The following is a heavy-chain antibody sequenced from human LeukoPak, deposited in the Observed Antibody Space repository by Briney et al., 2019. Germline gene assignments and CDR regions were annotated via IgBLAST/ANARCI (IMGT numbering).Heavy chain of an antibody. CDR2: ISYSGST. J-gene: IGHJ4*02. D-gene: IGHD5-18*01. Sequence: TLSLTCTVSGGSISSGGYYWSWIRQHPGKGLEWIGYISYSGSTYYNPSLKSRVTISVDTSENQFSLELSSVTAGDTAVYYCAREAGYNYGQYYFDCWGQETLVTVSS. CDR3: AREAGYNYGQYYFDC. V-gene: IGHV4-31*03. CDR1: GGSISSGGYY.